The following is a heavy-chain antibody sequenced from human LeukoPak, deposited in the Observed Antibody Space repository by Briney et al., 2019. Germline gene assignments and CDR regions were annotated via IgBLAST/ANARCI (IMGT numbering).Heavy chain of an antibody. CDR1: GYTFTGYY. Sequence: ASVTVSCKASGYTFTGYYMHWVRQAPGQGLEWMGWINPNSGGTNYAQKFQGRVTMTRDTSISTAYMELSRLRSDDTAVYYCARDRGVIHYYYGMDVWGQGTTVTVSS. CDR2: INPNSGGT. J-gene: IGHJ6*02. D-gene: IGHD3-10*01. V-gene: IGHV1-2*02. CDR3: ARDRGVIHYYYGMDV.